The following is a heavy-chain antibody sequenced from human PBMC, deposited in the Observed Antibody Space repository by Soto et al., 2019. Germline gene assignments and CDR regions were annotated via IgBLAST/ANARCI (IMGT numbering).Heavy chain of an antibody. CDR1: GFTFDDYA. V-gene: IGHV3-9*01. CDR3: ARHTAYGGNSDRYGMDV. J-gene: IGHJ6*02. Sequence: EVQLVESGGGLVQPGRSLRLSCAASGFTFDDYAMHWVRQAPGKGLEWVSGISWNSGSIGYADSVKGRFTISRDNAKNSLYLQMNSLRAEDTALYYCARHTAYGGNSDRYGMDVWGQGTTVTVSS. CDR2: ISWNSGSI. D-gene: IGHD4-17*01.